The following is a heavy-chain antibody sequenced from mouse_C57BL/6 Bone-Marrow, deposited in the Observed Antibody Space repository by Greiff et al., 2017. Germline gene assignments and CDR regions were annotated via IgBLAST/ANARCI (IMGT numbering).Heavy chain of an antibody. Sequence: QVQLKQPGAELVKPGASVKVSCKASGYTFTSYWMHWVKQRPGQGLEWIGRIHPSDSDTNYNQKFKGKATLTVDKSSSTAYMQLSSLTSEDSAVYYCAPFTTVVGLDYWGQGTTLTVSS. CDR2: IHPSDSDT. CDR3: APFTTVVGLDY. D-gene: IGHD1-1*01. J-gene: IGHJ2*01. V-gene: IGHV1-74*01. CDR1: GYTFTSYW.